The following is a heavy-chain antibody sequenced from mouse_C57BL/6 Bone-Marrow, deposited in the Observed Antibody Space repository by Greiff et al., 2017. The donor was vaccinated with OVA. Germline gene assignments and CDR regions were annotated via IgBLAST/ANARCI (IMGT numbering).Heavy chain of an antibody. CDR1: GFNIKDYY. CDR3: ASYYSNYYYAMDY. Sequence: VQLQQSGAELVKPGASVKLSCTASGFNIKDYYMHWVKQRTEQGLEWIGWIDPVDGETKYAPKFQGKATITADTSSNTAYLQLSSLTSEDTAVYYCASYYSNYYYAMDYWGQGTSVTVSS. D-gene: IGHD2-5*01. J-gene: IGHJ4*01. CDR2: IDPVDGET. V-gene: IGHV14-2*01.